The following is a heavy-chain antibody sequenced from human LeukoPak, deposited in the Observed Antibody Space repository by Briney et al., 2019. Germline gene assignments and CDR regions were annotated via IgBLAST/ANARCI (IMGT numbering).Heavy chain of an antibody. Sequence: GGSLRLSCIASGVTFDNYGMSWVRQVPGKGLEWVSGITRNGGTTDYADSVKGRFTISRDNAKNSLYLQMSSLRAEDTALYHCASGHLKGPFDIWGQGTMVTVSS. CDR1: GVTFDNYG. J-gene: IGHJ3*02. V-gene: IGHV3-20*01. CDR3: ASGHLKGPFDI. CDR2: ITRNGGTT.